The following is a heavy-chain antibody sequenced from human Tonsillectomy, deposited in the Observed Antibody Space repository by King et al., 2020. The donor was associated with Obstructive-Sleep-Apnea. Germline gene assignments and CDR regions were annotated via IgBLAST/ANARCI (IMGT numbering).Heavy chain of an antibody. V-gene: IGHV3-33*01. CDR3: ARDVFGQQLGWYFDL. CDR2: IWYDGSNK. CDR1: GFTFSSYG. J-gene: IGHJ2*01. D-gene: IGHD6-13*01. Sequence: VQLVESGGGVVQPGRSLRLSCAASGFTFSSYGMHWVRQAPGKGLEWVAVIWYDGSNKYYADSVKGRFTISRDNSKNTLYLQMNSLRAEDTAVYYCARDVFGQQLGWYFDLWGRGTLVTVSS.